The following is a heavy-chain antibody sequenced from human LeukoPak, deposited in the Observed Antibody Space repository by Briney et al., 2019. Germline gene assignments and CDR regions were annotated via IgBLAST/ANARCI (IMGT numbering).Heavy chain of an antibody. CDR2: IDYSGNT. J-gene: IGHJ4*02. CDR3: AREGKLTGYFGGLGFNY. Sequence: KPSETLSLTCTVSGGSISSYYWSWIRQAPGKGLEWIANIDYSGNTIYNPALKSRVTMSVDTSKIQFSLNLTSVTAADTAVYYCAREGKLTGYFGGLGFNYWGQGILVTVSS. D-gene: IGHD6-19*01. V-gene: IGHV4-59*01. CDR1: GGSISSYY.